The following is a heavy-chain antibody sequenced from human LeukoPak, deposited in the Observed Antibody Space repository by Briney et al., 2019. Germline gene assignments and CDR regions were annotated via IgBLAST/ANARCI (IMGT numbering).Heavy chain of an antibody. J-gene: IGHJ4*02. D-gene: IGHD2-2*01. CDR1: GGSISSSSYY. Sequence: PSETLSLTCTVYGGSISSSSYYWDWIRQPPGTGLEWIGAIYDSGSTNYNPSRKSRVTISVDTSKNQFSLKLSSVTAADTALYYCARHRIPAALASAFDYSGQGTLVTVSS. CDR2: IYDSGST. CDR3: ARHRIPAALASAFDY. V-gene: IGHV4-39*01.